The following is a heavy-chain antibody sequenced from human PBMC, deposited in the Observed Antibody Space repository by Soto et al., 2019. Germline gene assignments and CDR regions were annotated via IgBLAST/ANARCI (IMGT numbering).Heavy chain of an antibody. V-gene: IGHV3-53*01. Sequence: GGSLRLSCAASGFTVSSNYMSWVRQDPGKGLEWVSVIYSGGSTYYADSVKGRFTISRDNSKNTLYLQMNSLRAEDTAVYYCARFGPYSSVDYWGQGTLVTVSS. D-gene: IGHD3-22*01. CDR2: IYSGGST. CDR1: GFTVSSNY. J-gene: IGHJ4*02. CDR3: ARFGPYSSVDY.